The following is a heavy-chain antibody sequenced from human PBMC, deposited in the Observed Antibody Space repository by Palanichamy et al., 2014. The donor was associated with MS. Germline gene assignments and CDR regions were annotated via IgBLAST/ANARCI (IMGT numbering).Heavy chain of an antibody. D-gene: IGHD3-3*01. V-gene: IGHV4-39*02. CDR1: GGSISSSRYY. CDR2: LYYTGAT. J-gene: IGHJ5*02. Sequence: QLQLQESGPDLVRPSETLSLTCSVSGGSISSSRYYWGWVRQPPGKGLEWIGSLYYTGATSYSPSLKSRVSISVDTSNNRFSLNLTSVTAADTSVYYCVGLGAQLYGFTNWFDPWGQGTLVTVSS. CDR3: VGLGAQLYGFTNWFDP.